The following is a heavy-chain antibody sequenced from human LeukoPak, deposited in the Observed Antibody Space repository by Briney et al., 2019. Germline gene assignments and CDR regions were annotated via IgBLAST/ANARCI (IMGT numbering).Heavy chain of an antibody. J-gene: IGHJ4*02. V-gene: IGHV4-38-2*02. Sequence: SETLSLTCTVSGSSISSSYYGAWIRQPPGEGLEWIATISHSGSTYYNPSLKSRVTISADTSQNQHSLRLNSVTVADTAVYYCARVNTVMATFDYWGQGTPVTVSS. CDR1: GSSISSSYY. D-gene: IGHD5-24*01. CDR2: ISHSGST. CDR3: ARVNTVMATFDY.